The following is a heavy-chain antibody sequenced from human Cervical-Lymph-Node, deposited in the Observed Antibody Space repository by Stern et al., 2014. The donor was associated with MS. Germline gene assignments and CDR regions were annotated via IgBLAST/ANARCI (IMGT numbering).Heavy chain of an antibody. CDR1: GGSISSGGYY. CDR2: IYDIGST. V-gene: IGHV4-31*03. Sequence: QLQLQESGPGLVKPSQTLSLTCTVSGGSISSGGYYWSWIRQHPGKGLEWIGYIYDIGSTYYNPSLKIRVTISVDTSKNQFSLKLSSVTAADTAVYYCARVSYDFWSGYYVFDYWGQGTLVTVSS. J-gene: IGHJ4*02. D-gene: IGHD3-3*01. CDR3: ARVSYDFWSGYYVFDY.